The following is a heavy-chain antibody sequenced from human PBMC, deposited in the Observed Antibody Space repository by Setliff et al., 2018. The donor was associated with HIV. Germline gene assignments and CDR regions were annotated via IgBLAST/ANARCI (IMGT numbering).Heavy chain of an antibody. CDR2: IYSGGST. CDR1: GFTVSTYY. V-gene: IGHV3-66*02. D-gene: IGHD3-3*01. Sequence: GGSLRLSCAASGFTVSTYYMSWVRQAPGKGLEWVSAIYSGGSTYHADSVKGRFTLSRDTSKNTLFLQMNSLRPEDTAVYYCARVRLYNTALDYWGQGTLVTVSS. J-gene: IGHJ4*02. CDR3: ARVRLYNTALDY.